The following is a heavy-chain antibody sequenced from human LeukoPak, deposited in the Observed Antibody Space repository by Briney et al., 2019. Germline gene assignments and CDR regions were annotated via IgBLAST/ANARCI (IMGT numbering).Heavy chain of an antibody. D-gene: IGHD6-6*01. V-gene: IGHV1-2*02. CDR3: ARVSPGSSSGYFQH. CDR1: VYTFTGYY. CDR2: INPNSGGT. Sequence: GASVTVSCKASVYTFTGYYMHWVRQAPGQGLEWMGWINPNSGGTNYAQKFQGRVTMTRDTSISTAYMELSRLRSDDTAVYYCARVSPGSSSGYFQHWGQGTLVTVSS. J-gene: IGHJ1*01.